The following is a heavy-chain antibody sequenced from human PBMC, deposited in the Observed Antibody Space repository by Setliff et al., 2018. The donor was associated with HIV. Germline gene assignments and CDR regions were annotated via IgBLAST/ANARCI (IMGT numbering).Heavy chain of an antibody. Sequence: SETLSLTCTVSGGSVSSGSYYWSWIRQPAGKGLEWIGHIHTSGSTKYNPSLKSRVTISADTSKNQFSLKLSSVTAADAAVYYCGTAMYYYYGLDVWGQGIRVTVSS. CDR3: GTAMYYYYGLDV. J-gene: IGHJ6*02. V-gene: IGHV4-61*09. CDR2: IHTSGST. CDR1: GGSVSSGSYY. D-gene: IGHD2-2*01.